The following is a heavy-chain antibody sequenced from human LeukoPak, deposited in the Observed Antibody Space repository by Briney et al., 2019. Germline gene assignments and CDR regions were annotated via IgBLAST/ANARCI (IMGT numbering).Heavy chain of an antibody. V-gene: IGHV3-66*01. Sequence: PGGSLRLSCAASGFTVSSNYMSWVRQAPGKGLEWVSVIYSGGSTYYADSVKGRFTISRDNSKNTLYLQMNSLRAEDTAVYYCARAAGYGSSGYSSYFDYWGQGTLVTVSS. D-gene: IGHD3-22*01. CDR3: ARAAGYGSSGYSSYFDY. J-gene: IGHJ4*02. CDR1: GFTVSSNY. CDR2: IYSGGST.